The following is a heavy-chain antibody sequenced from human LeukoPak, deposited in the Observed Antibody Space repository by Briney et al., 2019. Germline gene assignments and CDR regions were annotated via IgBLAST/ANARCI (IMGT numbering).Heavy chain of an antibody. V-gene: IGHV3-73*01. J-gene: IGHJ4*02. CDR2: IRSKRNNYAT. Sequence: GGSLKLSCAASGFSFSGSALHWVRRASGKGLEWVGRIRSKRNNYATEYGASVKGRFTISRDESKNTAYLQMNSLKSEDTAVYYCTRQWEPTALIDHWGQGTLVSVSS. CDR3: TRQWEPTALIDH. CDR1: GFSFSGSA. D-gene: IGHD5-18*01.